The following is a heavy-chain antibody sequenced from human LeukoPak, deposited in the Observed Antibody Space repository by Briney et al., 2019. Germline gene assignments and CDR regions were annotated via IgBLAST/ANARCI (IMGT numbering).Heavy chain of an antibody. J-gene: IGHJ3*02. CDR1: GGSISSGGYS. CDR2: IYHSGST. Sequence: PSETLSLTCAVSGGSISSGGYSWSWIRQPPGKGLEGIGYIYHSGSTYYNPSLKSRVTISVDRSKNQFSLKLSSVTAADTAVYYCARDTMTTKDAFDIWGQGTMVTVSS. V-gene: IGHV4-30-2*01. CDR3: ARDTMTTKDAFDI. D-gene: IGHD4-17*01.